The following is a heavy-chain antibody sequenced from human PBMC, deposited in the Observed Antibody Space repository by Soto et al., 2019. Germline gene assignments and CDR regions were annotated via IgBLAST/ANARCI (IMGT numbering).Heavy chain of an antibody. CDR1: GGSVSSGRYY. CDR2: IYYSGST. Sequence: QVQLQESGPGLVKPSETLSLTCTVSGGSVSSGRYYWSWIRQPPGKGLEWIGYIYYSGSTNYNPSLKRRVTISVDTSKNQFSLKLSSVTAADTAVYYCARGSGPNDAFDIWGQGTMVTVSS. CDR3: ARGSGPNDAFDI. D-gene: IGHD2-15*01. J-gene: IGHJ3*02. V-gene: IGHV4-61*01.